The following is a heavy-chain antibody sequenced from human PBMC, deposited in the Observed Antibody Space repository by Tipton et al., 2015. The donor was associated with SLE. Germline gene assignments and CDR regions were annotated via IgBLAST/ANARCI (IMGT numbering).Heavy chain of an antibody. V-gene: IGHV4-39*01. Sequence: TLSLTCTVSGGSLTSVCFSWGGFRPPPEMGLEWIGTVSQSGTASYSPPLNSRLTISLDTSKNQFSLKLSSVTAADTAVYYCARHDTNYGRNWFDPWGQGTLVTVSS. J-gene: IGHJ5*02. D-gene: IGHD2-8*01. CDR2: VSQSGTA. CDR3: ARHDTNYGRNWFDP. CDR1: GGSLTSVCFS.